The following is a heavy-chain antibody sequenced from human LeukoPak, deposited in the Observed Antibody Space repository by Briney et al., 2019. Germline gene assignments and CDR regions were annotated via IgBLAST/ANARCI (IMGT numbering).Heavy chain of an antibody. CDR3: ARGYRGAVPDPEGDS. V-gene: IGHV3-74*01. Sequence: GGSLRLSCAASGFTFSNYWMHWVRQAPGKGLVWVSRINSDGSDRSHADSVKGRFTISRDNAKNTLYLQMNSLRVEDTAVYYRARGYRGAVPDPEGDSWGQGTLVTVSS. CDR1: GFTFSNYW. CDR2: INSDGSDR. D-gene: IGHD6-19*01. J-gene: IGHJ4*02.